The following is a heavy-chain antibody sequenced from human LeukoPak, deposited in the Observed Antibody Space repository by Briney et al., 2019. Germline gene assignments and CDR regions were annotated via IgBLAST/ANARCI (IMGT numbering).Heavy chain of an antibody. CDR2: INHSGST. CDR1: GGSFSGYY. Sequence: SETLSLTCAVYGGSFSGYYWSWLRQPPGKGLEWIGEINHSGSTNHNPSLKSRVTISVDTSKNHFSLKLSSVTAADTAVYYCAMVRREYFKGLYYFDFWGQETLVTVSS. V-gene: IGHV4-34*01. D-gene: IGHD2/OR15-2a*01. J-gene: IGHJ4*02. CDR3: AMVRREYFKGLYYFDF.